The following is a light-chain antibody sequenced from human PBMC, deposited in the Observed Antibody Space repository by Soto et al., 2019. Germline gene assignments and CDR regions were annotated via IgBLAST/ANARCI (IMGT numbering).Light chain of an antibody. CDR2: GAS. V-gene: IGKV3-20*01. CDR3: QQYGSSPFWT. J-gene: IGKJ1*01. Sequence: EILLTQSPGTLSLSPGERATLSFRARQSFTSNSLAWYQQKPGQAPRLLIYGASRRATGIPDRFSGSGSGTDFTLTISRLEPEDFAAYYCQQYGSSPFWTFGQGTKVDIK. CDR1: QSFTSNS.